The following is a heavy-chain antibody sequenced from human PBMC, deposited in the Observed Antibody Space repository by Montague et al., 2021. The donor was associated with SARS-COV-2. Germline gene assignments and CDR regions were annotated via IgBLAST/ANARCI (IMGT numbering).Heavy chain of an antibody. Sequence: TLSLTCAVSGGSISSGGYYWSWIRQHPGKGLEWIGYIYYSGSTYYNPSLKSRVTISVGTSKNQFSLKLSPVTAADTAVYYRARAGTITMIVAVIDAFDIWGQGTMVTVSS. CDR3: ARAGTITMIVAVIDAFDI. J-gene: IGHJ3*02. V-gene: IGHV4-31*11. D-gene: IGHD3-22*01. CDR2: IYYSGST. CDR1: GGSISSGGYY.